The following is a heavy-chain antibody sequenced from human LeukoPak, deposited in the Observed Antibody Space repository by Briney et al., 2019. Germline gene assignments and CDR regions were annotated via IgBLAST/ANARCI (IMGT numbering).Heavy chain of an antibody. CDR3: ARDISCMDV. V-gene: IGHV4-34*01. Sequence: SETLSLTCAVYGGSFSGYYWSWIRQPPGKGLEWIGEINHSGSTNYNPSLKSRVTISVDTSKNQFSLKLSSVTAADTAVYHCARDISCMDVWGQGTTVTVSS. CDR2: INHSGST. J-gene: IGHJ6*02. CDR1: GGSFSGYY.